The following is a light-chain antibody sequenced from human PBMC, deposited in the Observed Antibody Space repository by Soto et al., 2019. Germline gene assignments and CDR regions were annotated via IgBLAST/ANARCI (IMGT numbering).Light chain of an antibody. CDR2: AAS. V-gene: IGKV1-9*01. J-gene: IGKJ1*01. Sequence: IQLNQSPSSLSASVGDRVTIACRASQGISSYLAWYQQKPGKAPQLLIYAASTLQSGVPSRFSGSGSGTDFTLTISSLQPEDIATYSCQQYDSLPRTFGQGTKVDI. CDR3: QQYDSLPRT. CDR1: QGISSY.